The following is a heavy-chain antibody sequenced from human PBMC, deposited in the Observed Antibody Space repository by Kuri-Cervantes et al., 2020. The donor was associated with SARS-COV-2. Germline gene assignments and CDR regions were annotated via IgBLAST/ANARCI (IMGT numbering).Heavy chain of an antibody. J-gene: IGHJ5*02. Sequence: GESLKFSCMASGYSFTSYWITWVRQMPGEGLGWMGRIDPTDAPTYYSPYYQGHVTFSTDKTIATAYLRWSSLKASDTAMYFCARRVAGLKMFDRWGQGTPVTVSS. CDR3: ARRVAGLKMFDR. CDR1: GYSFTSYW. V-gene: IGHV5-10-1*01. CDR2: IDPTDAPT. D-gene: IGHD6-19*01.